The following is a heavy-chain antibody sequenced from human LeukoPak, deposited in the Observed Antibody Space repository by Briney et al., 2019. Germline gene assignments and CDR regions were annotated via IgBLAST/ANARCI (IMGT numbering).Heavy chain of an antibody. CDR2: INSDGSST. CDR3: ARGVDNWNAEWFDP. J-gene: IGHJ5*02. D-gene: IGHD1-20*01. CDR1: GFTFSSYW. V-gene: IGHV3-74*01. Sequence: GGSLRLSCAASGFTFSSYWMHWVRQAPGKGLVWVSRINSDGSSTSYADSVKGRFTISRDNAKNTLYLQMNSLRAEDTAVYYCARGVDNWNAEWFDPWGQGTLVTVSS.